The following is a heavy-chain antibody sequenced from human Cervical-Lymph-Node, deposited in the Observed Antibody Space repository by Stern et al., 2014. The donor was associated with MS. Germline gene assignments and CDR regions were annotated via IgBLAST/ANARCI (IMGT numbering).Heavy chain of an antibody. CDR2: ITPSDGGT. Sequence: VHLVESGAEVKTPGASVKVSCKASGYTFTSHYIHWVRQAPGQGLEWMGVITPSDGGTNNAHKFQDRVTMTSDTSTTTAYMEMSSLRSEDTAVYYCSTDSPSGMDVWGQGTTVTVSS. V-gene: IGHV1-46*01. CDR3: STDSPSGMDV. J-gene: IGHJ6*02. D-gene: IGHD3-22*01. CDR1: GYTFTSHY.